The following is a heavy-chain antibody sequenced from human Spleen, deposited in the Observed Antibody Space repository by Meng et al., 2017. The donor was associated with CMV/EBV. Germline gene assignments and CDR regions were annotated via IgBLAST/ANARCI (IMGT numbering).Heavy chain of an antibody. D-gene: IGHD3-9*01. Sequence: GGSLRLSCTASAFTFSSYAMDWVRQAPGKGLEWVAFMRYDGTKKYYVDSVTGRFTVSRDNSKNTLYLQMSSLRAEDTALYYCAKANYDILTGPGLVDYWGQGTLVTVSS. CDR3: AKANYDILTGPGLVDY. V-gene: IGHV3-30*02. CDR2: MRYDGTKK. J-gene: IGHJ4*02. CDR1: AFTFSSYA.